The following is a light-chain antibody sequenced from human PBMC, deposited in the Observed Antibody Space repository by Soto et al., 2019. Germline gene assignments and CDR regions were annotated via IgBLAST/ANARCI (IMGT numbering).Light chain of an antibody. V-gene: IGKV1-33*01. CDR3: QQYENLPT. CDR1: QDINKY. Sequence: DVQMTQSPASLSASIGDRITITCQASQDINKYLNWYQQKPGKAPKLLIYDASNLEKGVPSRFSGSSSGTDFTFTISRLQPEDIATYYCQQYENLPTFGQGTRLEIK. J-gene: IGKJ5*01. CDR2: DAS.